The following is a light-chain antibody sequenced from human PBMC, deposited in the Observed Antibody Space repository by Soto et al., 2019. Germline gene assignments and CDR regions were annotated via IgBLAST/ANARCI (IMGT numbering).Light chain of an antibody. CDR1: SSDVGAYNF. V-gene: IGLV2-14*01. CDR2: DVN. CDR3: SSYTTSSSYF. Sequence: QSALTQPASVSGSPGQSITISCTGTSSDVGAYNFVSWYQQDPGKAPKLMIYDVNNRPSGVSNRFSGSKSGNTASLTISGLQAEDEADYYCSSYTTSSSYFLGTGTKVTVL. J-gene: IGLJ1*01.